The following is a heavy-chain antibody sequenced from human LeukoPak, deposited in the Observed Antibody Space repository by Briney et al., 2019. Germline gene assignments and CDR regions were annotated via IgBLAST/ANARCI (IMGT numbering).Heavy chain of an antibody. CDR1: GYSFTNYW. CDR2: IYPGDSDT. Sequence: GESLKISCKGSGYSFTNYWIGWVRQMPGKGLEWMGIIYPGDSDTRYSPSSQGQVTISADKSINTAYLQWSSLKASDTAMYYCARHPTIAVVDCWGQGTLVTVSP. D-gene: IGHD6-19*01. J-gene: IGHJ4*02. CDR3: ARHPTIAVVDC. V-gene: IGHV5-51*01.